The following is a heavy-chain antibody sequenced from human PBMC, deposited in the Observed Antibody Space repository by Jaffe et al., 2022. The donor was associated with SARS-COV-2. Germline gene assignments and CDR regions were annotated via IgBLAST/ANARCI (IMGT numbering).Heavy chain of an antibody. J-gene: IGHJ5*02. CDR1: GYTFTSYY. V-gene: IGHV1-46*01. D-gene: IGHD3-22*01. Sequence: QVQLVQSGAEVKKPGASVKVSCKASGYTFTSYYMHWVRQAPGQGLEWMGIINPSGGSTSYAQKFQGRVTMTRDTSTSTVYMELSSLRSEDTAVYYCARSPAPGYYYDSSGYYPWGQGTLVTVSS. CDR3: ARSPAPGYYYDSSGYYP. CDR2: INPSGGST.